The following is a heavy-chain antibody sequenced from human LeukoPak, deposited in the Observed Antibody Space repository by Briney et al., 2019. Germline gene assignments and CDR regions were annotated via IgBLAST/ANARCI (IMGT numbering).Heavy chain of an antibody. CDR1: GGSMSSSSYY. D-gene: IGHD2-2*01. CDR3: AKGPAAMPGWFDP. J-gene: IGHJ5*02. CDR2: IYYSGSS. Sequence: SETLSLTCTVSGGSMSSSSYYWGWIRQPPGKGLEWIGTIYYSGSSYYNPSLKSRVTISVDTSKSQFSLNLTSVTAADTAVYYCAKGPAAMPGWFDPWGQGTPVTVSS. V-gene: IGHV4-39*07.